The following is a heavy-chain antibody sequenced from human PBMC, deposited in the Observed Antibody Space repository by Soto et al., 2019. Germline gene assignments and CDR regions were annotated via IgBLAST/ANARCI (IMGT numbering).Heavy chain of an antibody. J-gene: IGHJ3*02. CDR2: ISVYNGNT. V-gene: IGHV1-18*04. D-gene: IGHD4-17*01. CDR1: GYAFTSYG. CDR3: ARAHKGKGTVVTRYAFDI. Sequence: QVQLVQSGAEVKKPGASVKVSCKASGYAFTSYGISWVRQAPGQGFEWVGWISVYNGNTNYAQKLQGRVTMTTDTSKSTAYMELRSLRSDDTAVYYCARAHKGKGTVVTRYAFDIWGQGTMVTVSS.